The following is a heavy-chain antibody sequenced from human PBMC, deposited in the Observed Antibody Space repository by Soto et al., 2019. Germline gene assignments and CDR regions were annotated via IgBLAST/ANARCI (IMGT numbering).Heavy chain of an antibody. V-gene: IGHV4-61*01. D-gene: IGHD3-22*01. Sequence: SENLSLPWTASGGSVSRGSYYWSWVRQPPGKGLEWVGYIDYSGSTNYNPSLKSRVTISVDTSKNQFSLKLSSVTAADTAVYYCARGEYYYDSSGYYHEGYNWFDPWGQGTLVTVFS. CDR3: ARGEYYYDSSGYYHEGYNWFDP. CDR2: IDYSGST. CDR1: GGSVSRGSYY. J-gene: IGHJ5*02.